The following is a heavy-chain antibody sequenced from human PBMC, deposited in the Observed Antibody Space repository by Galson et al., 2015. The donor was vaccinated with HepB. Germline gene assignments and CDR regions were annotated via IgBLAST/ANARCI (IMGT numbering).Heavy chain of an antibody. J-gene: IGHJ4*02. CDR3: ANHADIVPSVSVLFEPLFDY. Sequence: SLRLSCAASGFTFRTYAMSWVRQAAGKGLEWVSGISSRGDTTYYEDSVKGRFTISRDNSKNTLYLQMNNLRAEDTAKYYCANHADIVPSVSVLFEPLFDYWGQGTLVTVSS. CDR2: ISSRGDTT. CDR1: GFTFRTYA. D-gene: IGHD5-12*01. V-gene: IGHV3-23*01.